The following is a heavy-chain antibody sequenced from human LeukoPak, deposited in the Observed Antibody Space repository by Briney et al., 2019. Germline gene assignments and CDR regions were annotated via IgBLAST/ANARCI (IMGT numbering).Heavy chain of an antibody. Sequence: GGSLRLSCAASGFTFSSYEMNWVRQAPGKGLEWVSYISSSGSTIYYADSVKGRFTISRDNAKNSLYLQMNSLRAEDTAVYYCARSQYSSSWFYRTPFDYWGQGTLVTVSS. V-gene: IGHV3-48*03. J-gene: IGHJ4*02. CDR1: GFTFSSYE. CDR2: ISSSGSTI. CDR3: ARSQYSSSWFYRTPFDY. D-gene: IGHD6-13*01.